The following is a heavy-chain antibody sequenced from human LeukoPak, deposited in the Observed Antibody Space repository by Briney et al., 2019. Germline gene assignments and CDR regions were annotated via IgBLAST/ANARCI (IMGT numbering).Heavy chain of an antibody. D-gene: IGHD3-16*01. CDR3: ARTADLWGETDY. CDR2: INPNSGGT. V-gene: IGHV1-2*02. CDR1: GYAFTGYY. J-gene: IGHJ4*02. Sequence: GASVKVSCKASGYAFTGYYMHWVRQAPGQGLEWMGWINPNSGGTNYAQKFQGRVTMTRDTSISTAYMELSRLRSDDTAVYYCARTADLWGETDYWGQGTLVTVSS.